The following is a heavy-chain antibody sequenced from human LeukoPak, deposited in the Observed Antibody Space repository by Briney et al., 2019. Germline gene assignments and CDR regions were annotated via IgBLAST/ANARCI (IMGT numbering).Heavy chain of an antibody. V-gene: IGHV3-49*04. CDR1: GFTFGDYA. J-gene: IGHJ4*02. Sequence: PGGSLRLSCTASGFTFGDYAMSWVRQAPGKGLEWVGFIRSKAYGGTTEYAASVKGRFTISRDDSKSIAYLQMNSLKTEDTAVYYCATVSKWRFAGSYVNDYWGQGTLVTVSS. CDR2: IRSKAYGGTT. CDR3: ATVSKWRFAGSYVNDY. D-gene: IGHD1-26*01.